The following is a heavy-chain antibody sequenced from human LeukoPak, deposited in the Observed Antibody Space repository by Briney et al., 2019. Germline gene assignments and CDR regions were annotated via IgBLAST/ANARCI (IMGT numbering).Heavy chain of an antibody. Sequence: ASVKLSCKVSGYTLTELSMHWVRQAQGKGLEWMGGFDPEDGETIYAQKFQGRVTMTEDTSTDRTYMELSSLRSEDTAVYYCATGGAYYGSGSPYYFDYWGQGTLVTVSS. CDR2: FDPEDGET. D-gene: IGHD3-10*01. V-gene: IGHV1-24*01. CDR3: ATGGAYYGSGSPYYFDY. J-gene: IGHJ4*02. CDR1: GYTLTELS.